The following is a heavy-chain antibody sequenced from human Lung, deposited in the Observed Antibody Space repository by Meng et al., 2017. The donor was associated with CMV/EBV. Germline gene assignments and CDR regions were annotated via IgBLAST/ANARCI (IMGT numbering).Heavy chain of an antibody. V-gene: IGHV1-69*04. CDR1: GGIFSSSA. CDR2: IIPLLDIT. D-gene: IGHD3-3*01. CDR3: ARSTSTYDFWSGYPPFLDP. Sequence: SXXVSXKVSGGIFSSSAISWVRQAPGQGLEWMGRIIPLLDITNYAPNFQGRVTITADKSTSTAYMEMSSLRYDDTAFYYCARSTSTYDFWSGYPPFLDPWXQGNXVTVSS. J-gene: IGHJ5*02.